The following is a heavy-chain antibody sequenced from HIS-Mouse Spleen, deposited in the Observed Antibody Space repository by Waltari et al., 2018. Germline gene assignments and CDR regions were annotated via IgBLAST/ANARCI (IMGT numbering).Heavy chain of an antibody. J-gene: IGHJ5*02. V-gene: IGHV4-34*01. Sequence: QVQLQQWGAGLLKPSETLSLTCAVYGGSLSGYYWSWTRQRPGKGLECIGESNHSGSTNYNPSLKNRLTRSVDTSKNQFSLKLSPVTAADTAVWYWARGSGDRWFDPWGQGSLVTVSS. CDR3: ARGSGDRWFDP. CDR1: GGSLSGYY. CDR2: SNHSGST. D-gene: IGHD3-10*01.